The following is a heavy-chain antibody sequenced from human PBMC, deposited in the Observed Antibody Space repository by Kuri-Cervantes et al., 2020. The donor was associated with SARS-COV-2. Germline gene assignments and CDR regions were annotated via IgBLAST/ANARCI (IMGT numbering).Heavy chain of an antibody. D-gene: IGHD2-21*01. CDR1: GFTFKTCA. Sequence: GGSLRLSCAASGFTFKTCAMHWVRQAPGKGLEWVAMISSDGTNKSYADSVKGRFTISRDNSRNTLYLQIISLRTEDTAVFYCARARVGVFDFWGQGALVTVSS. V-gene: IGHV3-30*04. CDR2: ISSDGTNK. CDR3: ARARVGVFDF. J-gene: IGHJ4*02.